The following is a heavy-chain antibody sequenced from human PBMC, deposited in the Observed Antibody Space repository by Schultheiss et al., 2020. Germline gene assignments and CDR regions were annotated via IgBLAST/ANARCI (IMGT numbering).Heavy chain of an antibody. D-gene: IGHD6-6*01. CDR2: ISYDGSNK. Sequence: GGSLRLSCAASGFTFSSYGMHWVRQAPGKGLEWVAVISYDGSNKYYADSVKGRFTISRDNSKNTLYLQMNSLRAEDTAVYYCAKDQSDSSSSGHYMDVWGKGTTVTVSS. CDR3: AKDQSDSSSSGHYMDV. V-gene: IGHV3-30*18. CDR1: GFTFSSYG. J-gene: IGHJ6*03.